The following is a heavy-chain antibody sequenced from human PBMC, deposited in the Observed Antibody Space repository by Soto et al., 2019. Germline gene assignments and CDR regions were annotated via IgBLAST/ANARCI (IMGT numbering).Heavy chain of an antibody. J-gene: IGHJ4*02. V-gene: IGHV3-23*01. CDR2: ISGSGSRT. CDR3: AKESSSGWY. Sequence: EVQLLESGGGLVQPGGSLRLSCAASGFTFSSSAMSWVSQAPGKGLEWVSAISGSGSRTYYADSVKGRLTISRDNSKNTLYLQMNSLRADVTAVYYCAKESSSGWYWGQGTLVTVSS. CDR1: GFTFSSSA. D-gene: IGHD6-19*01.